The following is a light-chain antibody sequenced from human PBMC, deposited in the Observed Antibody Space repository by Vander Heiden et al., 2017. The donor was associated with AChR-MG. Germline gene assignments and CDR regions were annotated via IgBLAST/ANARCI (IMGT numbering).Light chain of an antibody. J-gene: IGKJ4*01. Sequence: DIQMTQSPSSLSASVGDRVTITCRASQSISSYLNWYKQKPGKAPKLLIYAASSLQSGVPSRFSGSGYGTDFTLTISSRQPEDFAPYYCQQSDSTPPLTFGGGTRVEIK. V-gene: IGKV1-39*01. CDR2: AAS. CDR3: QQSDSTPPLT. CDR1: QSISSY.